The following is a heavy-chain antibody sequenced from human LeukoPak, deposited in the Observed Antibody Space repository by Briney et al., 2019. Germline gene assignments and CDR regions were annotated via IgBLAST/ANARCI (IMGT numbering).Heavy chain of an antibody. V-gene: IGHV4-30-2*01. CDR1: GGSISSSSYS. J-gene: IGHJ4*02. D-gene: IGHD3-10*01. CDR3: ARAPMVRGVISEFDY. Sequence: SETLSLTCTVSGGSISSSSYSWSWIRQPPGKGLEWIGYIYHSGSTYYNPSLKSRVTISVDRSKNQFSLKLSSVTAADTAVYYCARAPMVRGVISEFDYWGQGTLVTVSS. CDR2: IYHSGST.